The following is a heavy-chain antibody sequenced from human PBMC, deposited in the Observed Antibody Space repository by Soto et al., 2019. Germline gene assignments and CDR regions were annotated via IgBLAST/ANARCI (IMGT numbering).Heavy chain of an antibody. Sequence: GGSLRLSCAASGFTVSSNYMSWVRQAPGKGLEWVSVIYSGGSTYYADSVKGRFTISRDNSKNTLYLQMNSLRAEDTAVYYCAGLTYCSGGSCNDAFDIWGQGTMVTVSS. CDR3: AGLTYCSGGSCNDAFDI. CDR1: GFTVSSNY. J-gene: IGHJ3*02. V-gene: IGHV3-66*01. D-gene: IGHD2-15*01. CDR2: IYSGGST.